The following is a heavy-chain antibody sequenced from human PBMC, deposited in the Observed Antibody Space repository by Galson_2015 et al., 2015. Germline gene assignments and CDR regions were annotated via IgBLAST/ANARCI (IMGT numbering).Heavy chain of an antibody. CDR3: VKDARYQLPLNSYYGMDV. D-gene: IGHD2-2*01. V-gene: IGHV3-64D*06. J-gene: IGHJ6*02. CDR1: GFTFSSYA. CDR2: ISSNGGST. Sequence: SLRLSCAASGFTFSSYAMHWVRQAPGKGLEYVSAISSNGGSTYYADSVKGRFTISRDNSKNTLYLQMSSLRAEDTAVYYCVKDARYQLPLNSYYGMDVWGQGTTVTVSS.